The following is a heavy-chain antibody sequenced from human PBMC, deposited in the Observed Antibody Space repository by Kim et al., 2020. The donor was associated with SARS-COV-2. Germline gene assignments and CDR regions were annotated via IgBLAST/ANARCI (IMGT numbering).Heavy chain of an antibody. Sequence: SETLSLTCTVSGGSISRTNYYWGWIRQPPGKGLEWIGNIYYSGSTYYNPSLKSRVTISVDTSRDQFSLNLSSVTAADTAVYYCARVTYGGLSGGAYWYFDLWGRGTLVTVSS. CDR3: ARVTYGGLSGGAYWYFDL. V-gene: IGHV4-39*07. D-gene: IGHD4-17*01. CDR2: IYYSGST. J-gene: IGHJ2*01. CDR1: GGSISRTNYY.